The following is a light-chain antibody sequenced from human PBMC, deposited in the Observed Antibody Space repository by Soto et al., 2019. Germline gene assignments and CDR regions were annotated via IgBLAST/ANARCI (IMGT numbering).Light chain of an antibody. CDR2: DAS. CDR1: QSISSW. J-gene: IGKJ2*01. V-gene: IGKV1-5*01. CDR3: QQYNSYSPYT. Sequence: DIQMTQSPSTLSASVGDRVTITCRASQSISSWLAWYQQKPGKAPKLLIYDASSLQSGVPSRFSGSGSGTEVTLTSSSLQPDDFATYYCQQYNSYSPYTFGQGTDLEIK.